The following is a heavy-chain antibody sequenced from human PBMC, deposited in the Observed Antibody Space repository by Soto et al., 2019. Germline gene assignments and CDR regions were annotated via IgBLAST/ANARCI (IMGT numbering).Heavy chain of an antibody. CDR2: IYYSGST. Sequence: KTSETLSLTCTVSGGSISSSSYYWGWIRQPPGKGLEWIGSIYYSGSTYYNPSLKSRVTISVDTSKNQFSLKLSPVTAADTAVYYCARHVDGSGSYMLGYWGQGTLVTVSS. CDR1: GGSISSSSYY. J-gene: IGHJ4*02. D-gene: IGHD3-10*01. CDR3: ARHVDGSGSYMLGY. V-gene: IGHV4-39*01.